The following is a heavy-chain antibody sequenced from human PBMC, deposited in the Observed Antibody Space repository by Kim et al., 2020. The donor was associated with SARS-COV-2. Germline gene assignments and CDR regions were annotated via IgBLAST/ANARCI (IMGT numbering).Heavy chain of an antibody. V-gene: IGHV6-1*01. J-gene: IGHJ2*01. Sequence: SQTLSLTCAISGDSVSSNTGAWNWIRQSPSRGLEWLGRTYFRSKWFNDYALSVKSRITINLDTSKNQLSLHLKSVTPEDTAVYYCTRSRGPGYGSSWY. CDR2: TYFRSKWFN. CDR1: GDSVSSNTGA. D-gene: IGHD6-13*01. CDR3: TRSRGPGYGSSWY.